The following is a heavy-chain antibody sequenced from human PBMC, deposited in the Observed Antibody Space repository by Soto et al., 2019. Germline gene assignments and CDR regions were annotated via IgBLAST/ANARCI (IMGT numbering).Heavy chain of an antibody. CDR2: IYTSGTT. J-gene: IGHJ4*02. CDR1: GRSMSGYY. D-gene: IGHD3-9*01. V-gene: IGHV4-4*07. Sequence: SETLSLTCTVSGRSMSGYYWSWVRQPAGERLEWIGRIYTSGTTDFNPSLKGRVTMSVDTSKNQFSLKLTSVTAADTALYYCAREDYYDTGYYVVWGQGTQVTV. CDR3: AREDYYDTGYYVV.